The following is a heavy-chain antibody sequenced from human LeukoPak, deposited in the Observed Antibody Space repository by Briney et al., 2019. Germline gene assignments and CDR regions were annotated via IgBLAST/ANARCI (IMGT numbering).Heavy chain of an antibody. Sequence: PSETLSLTCAVYGGSFSGYYWSWIRQPPGKGLEWIGEINHSGSTNYNPSLKSRVTISVDTSKNQFSLKLSSVTAADTAVYYCARVDRYDIYFDYWGQGTLVTVSS. CDR1: GGSFSGYY. V-gene: IGHV4-34*01. D-gene: IGHD3-9*01. J-gene: IGHJ4*02. CDR3: ARVDRYDIYFDY. CDR2: INHSGST.